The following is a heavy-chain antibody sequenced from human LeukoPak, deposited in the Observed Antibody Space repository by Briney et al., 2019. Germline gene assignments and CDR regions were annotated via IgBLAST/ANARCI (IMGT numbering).Heavy chain of an antibody. Sequence: EPSETLSLTCTVSGGSISSYYWSWIRQPPGKGLEWIGYIYYSGSTNYNPSLKSRVTISVDTSKNQFSLKLSSVTAADTAVYYCAGSGSLMVYANPFDPWGQGTLDTVSS. V-gene: IGHV4-59*01. CDR2: IYYSGST. J-gene: IGHJ5*02. CDR1: GGSISSYY. D-gene: IGHD2-8*01. CDR3: AGSGSLMVYANPFDP.